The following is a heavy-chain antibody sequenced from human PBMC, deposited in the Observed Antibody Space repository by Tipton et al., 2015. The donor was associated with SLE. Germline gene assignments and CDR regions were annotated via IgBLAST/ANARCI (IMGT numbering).Heavy chain of an antibody. CDR1: DFNFINAW. D-gene: IGHD2-21*02. Sequence: SLRLSCAVSDFNFINAWMNWVRQAPGKGLEWVGRIKSNTAGGTTSYAAPVKGRFTISRDDSKNTLYMQMNSLKTEDTAVYYCTRSGSDRYSVHSDYWGRGTLVTVSS. CDR2: IKSNTAGGTT. J-gene: IGHJ4*02. V-gene: IGHV3-15*07. CDR3: TRSGSDRYSVHSDY.